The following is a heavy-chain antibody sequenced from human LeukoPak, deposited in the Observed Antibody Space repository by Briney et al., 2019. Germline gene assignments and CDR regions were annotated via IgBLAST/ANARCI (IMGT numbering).Heavy chain of an antibody. Sequence: GGSLRLSCAASGFTFSSYAMSWVRQAPGKGLEWVSAISGSAASTYYADSVKGRFPISRDNSKDTLYLQMNSLRAEDTAVYFCAKMPVSYSSGWSNFDYWGQGTLVTVSS. CDR1: GFTFSSYA. V-gene: IGHV3-23*01. CDR2: ISGSAAST. CDR3: AKMPVSYSSGWSNFDY. D-gene: IGHD6-19*01. J-gene: IGHJ4*02.